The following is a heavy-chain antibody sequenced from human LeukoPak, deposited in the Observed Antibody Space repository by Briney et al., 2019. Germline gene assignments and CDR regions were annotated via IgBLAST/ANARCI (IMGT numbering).Heavy chain of an antibody. V-gene: IGHV1-69*13. CDR3: ARVGRRYYDSSGYSYDY. D-gene: IGHD3-22*01. J-gene: IGHJ4*02. Sequence: SVKVSCKASGGTFSSYAISWVRQALGQGLEWMGGIIPIFGTANYAQKFQGRVTVTADESTSTAYMELSSLRSEDTAVYYCARVGRRYYDSSGYSYDYWGQGTLVTVSS. CDR2: IIPIFGTA. CDR1: GGTFSSYA.